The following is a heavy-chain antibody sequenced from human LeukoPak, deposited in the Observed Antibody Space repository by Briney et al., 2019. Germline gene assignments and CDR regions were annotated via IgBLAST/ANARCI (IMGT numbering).Heavy chain of an antibody. CDR1: GFTFSSYG. Sequence: GGSLRLSCAASGFTFSSYGMHWVRQAPGKGREWVAVISYDGSNKYYADSVKGRFTISRDNSKNTLYLQMNSLRAEDTAVYYCAKDPHGDYDILTGYPIYYFDYWGQGTLVTVSS. J-gene: IGHJ4*02. V-gene: IGHV3-30*18. CDR3: AKDPHGDYDILTGYPIYYFDY. D-gene: IGHD3-9*01. CDR2: ISYDGSNK.